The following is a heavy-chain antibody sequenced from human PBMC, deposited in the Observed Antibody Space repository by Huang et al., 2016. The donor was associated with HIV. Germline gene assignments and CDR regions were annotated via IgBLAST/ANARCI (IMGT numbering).Heavy chain of an antibody. D-gene: IGHD3-22*01. CDR3: GGSSGYWSFDY. CDR2: ISANNGNT. V-gene: IGHV1-18*04. Sequence: QVQLVQSGGEVKKPGASVKVSCKASDYTFTSYGISWVRQAPGQGLEWRGRISANNGNTNYAQKFQGRVTMTTDTSTSTAYMELRSLRSDDTAVYYCGGSSGYWSFDYWGQGTLVTVSS. CDR1: DYTFTSYG. J-gene: IGHJ4*02.